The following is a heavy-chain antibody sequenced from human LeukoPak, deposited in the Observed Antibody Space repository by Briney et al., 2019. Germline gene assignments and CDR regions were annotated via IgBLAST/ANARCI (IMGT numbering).Heavy chain of an antibody. V-gene: IGHV3-30-3*01. J-gene: IGHJ4*02. CDR3: ARGGVWIAARDLRSSFDY. D-gene: IGHD6-6*01. CDR1: GFTVSSNY. Sequence: GGSLRLSCAASGFTVSSNYMSWVRQAPGKGLEWVAVISYDGSNKYYADSVKGRFTISRDNSKNTLYLQMNSLRAEDTAVYYCARGGVWIAARDLRSSFDYWGQGTLVTVSS. CDR2: ISYDGSNK.